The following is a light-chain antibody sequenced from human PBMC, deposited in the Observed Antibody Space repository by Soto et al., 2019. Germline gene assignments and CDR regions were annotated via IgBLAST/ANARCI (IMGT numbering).Light chain of an antibody. J-gene: IGKJ1*01. CDR3: QQYNSYRWT. CDR1: QRISSW. CDR2: DAS. V-gene: IGKV1-5*01. Sequence: DIQMTQSPSPLSASVGDRVTITCRASQRISSWLAWYQQKPGKAPKLLIYDASSLESGVPSRFSGSGSGTEFTLTISSLQPDDFATYYCQQYNSYRWTFGQGTKVEIK.